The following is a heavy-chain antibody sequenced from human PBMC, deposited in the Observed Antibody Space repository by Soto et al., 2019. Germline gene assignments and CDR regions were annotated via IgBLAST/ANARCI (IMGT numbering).Heavy chain of an antibody. J-gene: IGHJ4*02. V-gene: IGHV3-11*06. D-gene: IGHD6-6*01. CDR2: ISSQSIYT. CDR3: ARELDVAARPGSQRLDH. CDR1: GFDFGSYY. Sequence: QVQLVESGGALVKPGGSLRLSCVTSGFDFGSYYMTWIRQAPGKGLEWVSHISSQSIYTNYAASVKGRVTISRDNAKNSLYLQMTSLRADDTAVYYCARELDVAARPGSQRLDHWGQGTLVIVSS.